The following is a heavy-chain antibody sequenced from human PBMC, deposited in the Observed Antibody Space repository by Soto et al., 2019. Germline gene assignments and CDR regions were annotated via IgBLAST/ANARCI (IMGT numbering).Heavy chain of an antibody. CDR3: ARYYYDSSGYEYWYFDL. CDR2: ITTSGNTI. J-gene: IGHJ2*01. V-gene: IGHV3-11*01. D-gene: IGHD3-22*01. CDR1: GFTFSDYY. Sequence: GGSLRLSCAASGFTFSDYYMIWIRQAPGKGLEWVSYITTSGNTIYYADSVKGRFTISRDNAKNSLFLQMNSLRAEDTAVYYCARYYYDSSGYEYWYFDLWGRGTLVTVSS.